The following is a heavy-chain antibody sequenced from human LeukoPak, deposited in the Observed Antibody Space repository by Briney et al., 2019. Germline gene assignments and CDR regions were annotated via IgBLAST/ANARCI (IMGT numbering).Heavy chain of an antibody. V-gene: IGHV3-53*01. CDR3: AREVIYDYVWGSYRSFDY. CDR1: GFTVSSNY. Sequence: GGSLRLSCAASGFTVSSNYISWVRQAPGKGLEWVSVIYSGGSTYYADSVKGRFTISRDNSKNTLYLQMNSLRAEDTAVYYCAREVIYDYVWGSYRSFDYWGQGTLVTVSS. J-gene: IGHJ4*02. CDR2: IYSGGST. D-gene: IGHD3-16*02.